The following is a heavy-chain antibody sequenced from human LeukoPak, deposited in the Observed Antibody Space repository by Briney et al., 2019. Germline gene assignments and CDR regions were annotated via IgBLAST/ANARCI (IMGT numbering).Heavy chain of an antibody. V-gene: IGHV4-34*01. CDR2: INHSGST. CDR1: GGSFSGYY. CDR3: ARGVYYDYVWGSYRYATYFDY. J-gene: IGHJ4*02. D-gene: IGHD3-16*02. Sequence: NPSETLSLTCAVHGGSFSGYYWSWIRQPPGKGLEWIGEINHSGSTNYNPSLKSRVTISVDTSKNQFSLKLSSVTAADTAVYYCARGVYYDYVWGSYRYATYFDYWGQGTLVTVSS.